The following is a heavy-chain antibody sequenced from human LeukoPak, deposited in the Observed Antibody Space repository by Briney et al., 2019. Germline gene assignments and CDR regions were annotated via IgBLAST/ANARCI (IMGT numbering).Heavy chain of an antibody. J-gene: IGHJ4*02. CDR3: ARHHRNFDY. CDR1: GGSISSYY. V-gene: IGHV4-59*08. Sequence: PAETLSLTCTVSGGSISSYYWSWIRQPPGKGLEWIGYIYYSGSTNYNPSLKSRVTISVDTSKNQFSLKLSSVTAADTAVYYCARHHRNFDYWGQGTLVTVSS. D-gene: IGHD1-14*01. CDR2: IYYSGST.